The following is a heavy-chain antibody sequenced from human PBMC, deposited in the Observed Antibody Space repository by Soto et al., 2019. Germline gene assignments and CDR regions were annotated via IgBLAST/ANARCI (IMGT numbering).Heavy chain of an antibody. CDR3: AKDVVAHRSSGMDV. CDR1: GFTFDDYA. V-gene: IGHV3-9*01. CDR2: ISWNSGSL. Sequence: EVQLVESGGGLAQPGRSLRLSCAASGFTFDDYAMHWVRQAPGKGLEWVSSISWNSGSLGYADSVKGRFTISRDNAKNSLYLQVNSLRAEDTALYYCAKDVVAHRSSGMDVWGQGTTVTVSS. D-gene: IGHD2-15*01. J-gene: IGHJ6*02.